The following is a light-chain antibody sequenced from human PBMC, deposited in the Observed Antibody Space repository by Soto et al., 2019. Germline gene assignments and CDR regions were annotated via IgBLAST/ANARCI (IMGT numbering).Light chain of an antibody. CDR3: CSYAGSSTFGV. Sequence: QSVLTQPASVSGSPGQSITISCSGTSSDVGSYNLVSWYQQHPGKAPKLMIYEVSKRPSGVSNRFSGSTSGNTASLTISGLQSEDEADYYCCSYAGSSTFGVFGGGTKLTVL. V-gene: IGLV2-23*02. J-gene: IGLJ3*02. CDR2: EVS. CDR1: SSDVGSYNL.